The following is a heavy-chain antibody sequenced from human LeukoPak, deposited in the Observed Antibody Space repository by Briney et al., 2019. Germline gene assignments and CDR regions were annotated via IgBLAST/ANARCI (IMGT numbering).Heavy chain of an antibody. Sequence: SETLSLTCTVSAYSISDGWVWGMIRQPPGKGLEWIGSIYRSGTTYYNPYHKSRVTMSVDTSNNQFSLKLTSVTAADTAMYYCSRLSHVAGAPKVSWFDPWGQGTLVTVSS. D-gene: IGHD1-26*01. CDR2: IYRSGTT. CDR1: AYSISDGWV. V-gene: IGHV4-38-2*02. J-gene: IGHJ5*02. CDR3: SRLSHVAGAPKVSWFDP.